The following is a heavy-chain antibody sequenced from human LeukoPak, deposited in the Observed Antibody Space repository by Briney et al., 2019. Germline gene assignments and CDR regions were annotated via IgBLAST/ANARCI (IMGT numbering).Heavy chain of an antibody. Sequence: GGSLRLSCAVSGFNVSNNYMNWVRQAPGKGLEWVSSIDPSSTYIYYADSVKGRFTISRDNAQNSLYLQMNSLRAEDTAVYYCTRGSYGDYEYWGQGTLVTVSS. D-gene: IGHD4-17*01. V-gene: IGHV3-21*01. CDR2: IDPSSTYI. CDR3: TRGSYGDYEY. CDR1: GFNVSNNY. J-gene: IGHJ4*02.